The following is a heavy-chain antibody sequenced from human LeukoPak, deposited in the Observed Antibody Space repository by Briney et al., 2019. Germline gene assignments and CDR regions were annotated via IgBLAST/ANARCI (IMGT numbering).Heavy chain of an antibody. CDR2: ISWDGGST. CDR3: EKDGGGVGGFDY. CDR1: GFTFDDYT. Sequence: GGSLRLSCAASGFTFDDYTMHWVRQAPGKGLEWVSLISWDGGSTYYADSVKGRFTISRDNSKNSLYLQMNSLRTEDTALYYWEKDGGGVGGFDYWGQGTLVTVSS. V-gene: IGHV3-43*01. J-gene: IGHJ4*02. D-gene: IGHD2-15*01.